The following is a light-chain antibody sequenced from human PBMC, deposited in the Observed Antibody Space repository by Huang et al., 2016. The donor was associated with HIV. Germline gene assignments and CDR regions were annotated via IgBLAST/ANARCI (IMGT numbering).Light chain of an antibody. CDR3: QQRSNWPLMYT. J-gene: IGKJ2*01. Sequence: EIVLTQPPATLSLSPGARATLSCRASQSVSSYLTWYQQKPGQAPRLLIYDASRRATGIPARFSSSGYGTDFTLTISSLAPEDFAVYYCQQRSNWPLMYTFGQGTKLEIK. CDR1: QSVSSY. V-gene: IGKV3-11*01. CDR2: DAS.